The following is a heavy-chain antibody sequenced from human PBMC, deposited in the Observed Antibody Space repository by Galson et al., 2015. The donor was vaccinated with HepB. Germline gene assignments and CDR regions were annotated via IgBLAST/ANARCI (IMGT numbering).Heavy chain of an antibody. V-gene: IGHV3-23*01. D-gene: IGHD3-22*01. J-gene: IGHJ4*02. CDR3: AKDSRVQAMIVVVITAFFDY. CDR1: GFTFSSYA. Sequence: SLRLSCAASGFTFSSYAMSWVRQAPGKGLEWVSAISGSGGSTYYADSVKGRFTISRDNSKNTLYLQMNSLRAEDTAVYYCAKDSRVQAMIVVVITAFFDYWGQGTLVTVSS. CDR2: ISGSGGST.